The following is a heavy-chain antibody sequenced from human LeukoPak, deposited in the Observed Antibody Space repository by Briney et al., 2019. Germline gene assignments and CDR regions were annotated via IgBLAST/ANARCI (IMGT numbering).Heavy chain of an antibody. CDR2: IYRSGST. D-gene: IGHD1-26*01. CDR1: GYSISSGYY. J-gene: IGHJ4*02. CDR3: ARGATTAFHFDY. V-gene: IGHV4-38-2*01. Sequence: SETLSLTCAVSGYSISSGYYWGWIRQPPGKGLEWIGTIYRSGSTYYNNPSLKSRVTISVDTSKNQSSLKLSSVTAADTAVYYCARGATTAFHFDYWGQGTLVTVSS.